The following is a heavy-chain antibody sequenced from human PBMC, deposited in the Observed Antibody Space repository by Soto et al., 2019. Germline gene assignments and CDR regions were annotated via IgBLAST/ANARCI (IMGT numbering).Heavy chain of an antibody. CDR1: GFTFSSYA. CDR3: AREKSSGWYYPPDYYYGMDV. Sequence: QVQLVESGGGVVQPGRSLRLSCAASGFTFSSYAMHWVRQAPGKGLEWVAVISYDGSNKYYADSVKGRFTISRDNSKNTLYLQMNSLRAEDTAVYYCAREKSSGWYYPPDYYYGMDVWGQGTTVTVSS. CDR2: ISYDGSNK. V-gene: IGHV3-30-3*01. J-gene: IGHJ6*02. D-gene: IGHD6-19*01.